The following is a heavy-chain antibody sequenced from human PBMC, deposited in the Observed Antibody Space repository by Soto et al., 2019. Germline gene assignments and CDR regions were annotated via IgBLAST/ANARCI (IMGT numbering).Heavy chain of an antibody. Sequence: GESLKISCKVSGYSFTSYWISWLRQMRGKGLEWIGRIDPSDSYTNYSPSFQGHVTISADKSISTAYLQWSSLKASDTAMYYCARLYDFWSGYYLDNDYWGQGTLVTVSS. CDR3: ARLYDFWSGYYLDNDY. CDR1: GYSFTSYW. V-gene: IGHV5-10-1*01. CDR2: IDPSDSYT. D-gene: IGHD3-3*01. J-gene: IGHJ4*02.